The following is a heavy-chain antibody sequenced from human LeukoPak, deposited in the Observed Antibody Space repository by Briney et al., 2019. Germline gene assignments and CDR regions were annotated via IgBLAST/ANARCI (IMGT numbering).Heavy chain of an antibody. V-gene: IGHV1-18*01. Sequence: ASVKVSCKASGYTFTSYGISWVRQAPGQGLEWMGWISAYNGNTNYAQKFQGRVTMTRNTSISTAYMELSSLRSEDTAVYYCARGSSTYYYYYGMDVWGQGTTVTVSS. CDR3: ARGSSTYYYYYGMDV. CDR2: ISAYNGNT. J-gene: IGHJ6*02. CDR1: GYTFTSYG.